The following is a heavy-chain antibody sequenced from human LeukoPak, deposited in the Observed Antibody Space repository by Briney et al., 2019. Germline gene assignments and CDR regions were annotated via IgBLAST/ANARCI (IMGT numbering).Heavy chain of an antibody. V-gene: IGHV4-4*07. CDR1: GGSISGYY. D-gene: IGHD2-15*01. CDR2: IYTSGTT. Sequence: SETLSLTCTVSGGSISGYYWTWIRQSAGKGLEWIGRIYTSGTTNYNPSLKSRVTMSVDTSKNQVSLNLTSVTAADTAVYYCARLTFIGGRALRGAAFDVWGQGKMVAVSS. J-gene: IGHJ3*01. CDR3: ARLTFIGGRALRGAAFDV.